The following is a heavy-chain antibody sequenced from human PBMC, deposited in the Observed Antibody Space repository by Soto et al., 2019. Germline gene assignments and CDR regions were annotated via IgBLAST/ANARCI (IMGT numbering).Heavy chain of an antibody. J-gene: IGHJ5*02. Sequence: GGSLRLSCAASGFTFSSYAMSWVRQAPGKGLEWVSAISGSGGSTYYADSVKGRFTISRDNSKNTLYLQMNSLRVEDTAVYYCAKDAQITIFGVVIIPDWFDPWGQGTLVTVSS. D-gene: IGHD3-3*01. V-gene: IGHV3-23*01. CDR1: GFTFSSYA. CDR3: AKDAQITIFGVVIIPDWFDP. CDR2: ISGSGGST.